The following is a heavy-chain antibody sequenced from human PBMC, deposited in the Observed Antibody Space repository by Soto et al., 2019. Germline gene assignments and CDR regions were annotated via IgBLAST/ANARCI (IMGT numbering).Heavy chain of an antibody. V-gene: IGHV3-30-3*01. CDR3: ARAETRYYDFWSGYYGSDY. Sequence: QVQLVESGGGVVQPGRSLRLSCAASGFTFSSYAMHWVRPAPGKGLEWVAVISYDGSNKYYADSVKGRFTISRDNSKNTLYLQMNSLRAEDTAVYYCARAETRYYDFWSGYYGSDYWGQGTLVTVSS. CDR1: GFTFSSYA. D-gene: IGHD3-3*01. J-gene: IGHJ4*02. CDR2: ISYDGSNK.